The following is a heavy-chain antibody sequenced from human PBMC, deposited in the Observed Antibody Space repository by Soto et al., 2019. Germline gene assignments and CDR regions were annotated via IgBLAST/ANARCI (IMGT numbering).Heavy chain of an antibody. J-gene: IGHJ5*02. D-gene: IGHD3-16*02. V-gene: IGHV4-39*01. CDR3: ARLEGYDYVWGSYRKNWFDP. Sequence: QLQLQESGPGLVKPSETLSLTCTVSGGSISSSSYYWGWIRQPPGKGLEWIGSIYYSGSTYYNPSLKSRVTISVDTSKNQFSLKLSSVTAADTAVYYCARLEGYDYVWGSYRKNWFDPWGQGTLVTVSS. CDR1: GGSISSSSYY. CDR2: IYYSGST.